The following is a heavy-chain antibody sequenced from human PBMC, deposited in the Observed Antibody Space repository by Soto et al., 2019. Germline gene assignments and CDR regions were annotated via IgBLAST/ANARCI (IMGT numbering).Heavy chain of an antibody. CDR3: ARVSWSVFELDP. V-gene: IGHV4-30-2*01. CDR2: IYHSGST. Sequence: PSETLSLTCAVSGGSISSGGYSWSWIRQPPGKGLEWIGYIYHSGSTYYNPSLKSRVTISVDRSKNQFSLKLSSVTAADTAVYYCARVSWSVFELDPWGQGTLVTVSS. D-gene: IGHD3-3*01. CDR1: GGSISSGGYS. J-gene: IGHJ5*02.